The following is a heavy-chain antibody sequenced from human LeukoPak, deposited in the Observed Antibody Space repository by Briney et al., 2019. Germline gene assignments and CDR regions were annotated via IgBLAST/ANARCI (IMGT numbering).Heavy chain of an antibody. CDR2: ISAYNGNT. CDR3: ARWAIFGGGGAFDI. Sequence: WISAYNGNTNYAQKLQGRVTMTTDTSTSTAYMELRSLRSDDTAVYYCARWAIFGGGGAFDIWGQGTMVTVSS. D-gene: IGHD3-3*01. J-gene: IGHJ3*02. V-gene: IGHV1-18*01.